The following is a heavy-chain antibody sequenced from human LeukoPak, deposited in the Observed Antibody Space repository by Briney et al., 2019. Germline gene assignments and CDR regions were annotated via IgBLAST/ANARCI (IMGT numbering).Heavy chain of an antibody. J-gene: IGHJ4*02. CDR1: GLTFSSYE. V-gene: IGHV3-48*03. D-gene: IGHD6-19*01. CDR3: AKGSSAWNEVFHFDY. CDR2: ISSSGSTI. Sequence: GGSLRLSCAASGLTFSSYEMNWVRQAPGKGLEWVSYISSSGSTIYYADSVKGRFTISRDDANNSLYLQMNSLRAEDMALYYCAKGSSAWNEVFHFDYWGQGTLVTVSS.